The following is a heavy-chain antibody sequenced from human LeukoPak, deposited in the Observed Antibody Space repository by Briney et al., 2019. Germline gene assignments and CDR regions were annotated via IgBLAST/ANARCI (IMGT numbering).Heavy chain of an antibody. Sequence: GGSLRLSCAASGFTFSSYAMSWVRQAPGKGLEWVSAISGSGGSTYYADSGKGRFTISRDNSKNTLYLQMNSLRAEDTAVYYCAKDYDFWSGYYSAWFDPWGQGTLVTVSS. CDR3: AKDYDFWSGYYSAWFDP. D-gene: IGHD3-3*01. CDR2: ISGSGGST. V-gene: IGHV3-23*01. CDR1: GFTFSSYA. J-gene: IGHJ5*02.